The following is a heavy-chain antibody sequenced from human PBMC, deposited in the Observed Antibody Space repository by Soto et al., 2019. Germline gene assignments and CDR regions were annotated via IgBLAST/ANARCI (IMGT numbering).Heavy chain of an antibody. J-gene: IGHJ4*02. D-gene: IGHD1-26*01. Sequence: QVQLVESGGGVVQPGRSLRLSCAASGFTFSSYGMHWVRQAPGKGLEWVAVISYDGSNKYYADSVKGRFTISRDNSNNTLYLQMNSLRAEDTAVYYCANSTVGATKHRWGQGTLVTVSS. CDR3: ANSTVGATKHR. CDR1: GFTFSSYG. V-gene: IGHV3-30*18. CDR2: ISYDGSNK.